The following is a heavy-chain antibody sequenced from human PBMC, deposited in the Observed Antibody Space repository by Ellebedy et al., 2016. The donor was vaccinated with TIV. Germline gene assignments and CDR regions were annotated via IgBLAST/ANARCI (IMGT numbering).Heavy chain of an antibody. CDR2: IYYSGST. D-gene: IGHD4-17*01. Sequence: MPSETLSLTCTVPGGSISSYYWSWIRQPPGKGLEWIGYIYYSGSTTYNPSLKSRVTLPVDTSKNQFSLKLSSVTAADTAVYYCARGFYGDYVWYFDYWGQGTLVTVSS. CDR3: ARGFYGDYVWYFDY. J-gene: IGHJ4*02. CDR1: GGSISSYY. V-gene: IGHV4-59*01.